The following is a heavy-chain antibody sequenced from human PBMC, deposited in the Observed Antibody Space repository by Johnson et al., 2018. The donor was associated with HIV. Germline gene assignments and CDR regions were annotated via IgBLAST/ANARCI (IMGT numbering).Heavy chain of an antibody. CDR1: GFTFSSYG. V-gene: IGHV3-30*02. D-gene: IGHD5-18*01. J-gene: IGHJ3*02. CDR3: ATQVDTVMRIGSNACDI. Sequence: QVQLVESGGGVVQPGRSLRLSCAASGFTFSSYGMHWVRQAPGKGLEWVAFIRYDGSNKYYADPVKGRFTISRDNSKNTRYLQMNSLRGEDTAVYYCATQVDTVMRIGSNACDIWGQGTMVTVSS. CDR2: IRYDGSNK.